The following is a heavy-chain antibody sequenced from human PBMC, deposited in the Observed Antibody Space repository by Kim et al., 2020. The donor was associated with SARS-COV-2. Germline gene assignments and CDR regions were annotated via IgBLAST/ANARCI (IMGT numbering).Heavy chain of an antibody. D-gene: IGHD6-13*01. CDR1: GGSISSGDYY. J-gene: IGHJ4*02. V-gene: IGHV4-30-4*01. CDR3: ARWTFNNRSEARIAAAGLDY. CDR2: IYYSGST. Sequence: SETLSLTCTVSGGSISSGDYYWSWIRQPPGMGLEWIGYIYYSGSTYYNPSLKSRVTISVDTSKNQFSLKLSSVTAASAAVYYWARWTFNNRSEARIAAAGLDYWGQGTLVTVSS.